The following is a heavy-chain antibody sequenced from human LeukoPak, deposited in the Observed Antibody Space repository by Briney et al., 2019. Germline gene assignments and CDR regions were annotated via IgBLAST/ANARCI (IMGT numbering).Heavy chain of an antibody. D-gene: IGHD2-8*01. Sequence: SETLSLTCAVSGVSLTDYYCGWIRQSPGKGLEWIGEVSPDGYDKYNPSLKSRVSISVDRSENQLSLRLSSVTAADTAIYYCARIRCVAGPEICYNHWAQGSLVTVSS. CDR3: ARIRCVAGPEICYNH. CDR1: GVSLTDYY. J-gene: IGHJ5*02. V-gene: IGHV4-34*01. CDR2: VSPDGYD.